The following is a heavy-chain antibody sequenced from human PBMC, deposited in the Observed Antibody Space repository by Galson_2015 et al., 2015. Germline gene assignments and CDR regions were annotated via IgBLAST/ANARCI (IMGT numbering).Heavy chain of an antibody. D-gene: IGHD3-16*01. V-gene: IGHV3-33*01. CDR1: GFTFSHHG. Sequence: SLRLSCAASGFTFSHHGMHWVRQAPGKGLEWVSGIWDDGSEKYYAEPVKGRFTISRDNSKNTVHLQMNSLRAEDTAVYYCVRWGGFRKVDSWGQGTLVTVSS. CDR3: VRWGGFRKVDS. CDR2: IWDDGSEK. J-gene: IGHJ5*01.